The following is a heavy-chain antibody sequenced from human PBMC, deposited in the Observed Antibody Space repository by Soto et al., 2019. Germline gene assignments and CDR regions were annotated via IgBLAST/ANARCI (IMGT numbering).Heavy chain of an antibody. CDR2: IWYDGSNK. CDR3: ARSIVVVTALDY. J-gene: IGHJ4*02. V-gene: IGHV3-33*01. Sequence: PGGSLRLSCAASGFTFSSYGMHWVRQAPGKGLEWVAVIWYDGSNKYYADSVKGRFTISRDNSKNTLYLQMSSLRAEDTAVYYCARSIVVVTALDYWGQGTLVTVSS. D-gene: IGHD2-21*02. CDR1: GFTFSSYG.